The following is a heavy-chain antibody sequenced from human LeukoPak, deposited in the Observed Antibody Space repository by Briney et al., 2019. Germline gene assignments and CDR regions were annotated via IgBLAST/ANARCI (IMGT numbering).Heavy chain of an antibody. CDR1: GFTFSNYA. CDR2: ISGSGGRT. V-gene: IGHV3-23*01. J-gene: IGHJ4*02. CDR3: AKQSSRDNWNDAYFDY. D-gene: IGHD1-20*01. Sequence: GGSLRLSCAASGFTFSNYAMTWVRQAPGKGLEWVSGISGSGGRTAYADSVKARFTISRDNSKDTLYLQMNSLRVEDTAVYYCAKQSSRDNWNDAYFDYWGQGTLVTVSS.